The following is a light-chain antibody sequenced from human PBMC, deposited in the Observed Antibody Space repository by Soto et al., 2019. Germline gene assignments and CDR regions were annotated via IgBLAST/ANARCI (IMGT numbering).Light chain of an antibody. CDR3: QQYGSSPPIT. Sequence: EIVLTQSPGTLYLSPGERATLSCRASQSVSSSYLAWYQQKPGQAPRLLIYCASSKATGILDRFSGSGSGTDFTLTISRLEPEDVAVNYCQQYGSSPPITFGQGTRLEIK. CDR1: QSVSSSY. CDR2: CAS. J-gene: IGKJ5*01. V-gene: IGKV3-20*01.